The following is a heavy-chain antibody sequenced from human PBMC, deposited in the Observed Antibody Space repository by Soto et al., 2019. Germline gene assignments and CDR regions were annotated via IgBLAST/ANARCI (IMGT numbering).Heavy chain of an antibody. Sequence: GGSLRLSCAASGFTFDDYTMHWVRQAPGKGLEWVSLISWDGGSTYYADSVKGRFTISRDNSKNSLYLQMNSLRTEDTALYYFAKDIATPYSSWYPVPPAPSYGMDVWGQGTTVTVSS. CDR1: GFTFDDYT. V-gene: IGHV3-43*01. D-gene: IGHD6-13*01. J-gene: IGHJ6*02. CDR2: ISWDGGST. CDR3: AKDIATPYSSWYPVPPAPSYGMDV.